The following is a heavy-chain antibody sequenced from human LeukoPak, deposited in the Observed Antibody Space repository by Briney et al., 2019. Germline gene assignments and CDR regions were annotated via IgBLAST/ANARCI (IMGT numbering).Heavy chain of an antibody. CDR3: ARRVYSGSYNWYVDL. CDR2: ISYSGST. Sequence: PSETLSLTSTVFGGSISTSTYYWGWIRQPPGKGLEWIGSISYSGSTYNNPSLKSRVTISVDTSKNQFSLKLSSVTAPDTAVYYCARRVYSGSYNWYVDLWGRGTLVTVSS. V-gene: IGHV4-39*01. J-gene: IGHJ2*01. D-gene: IGHD1-26*01. CDR1: GGSISTSTYY.